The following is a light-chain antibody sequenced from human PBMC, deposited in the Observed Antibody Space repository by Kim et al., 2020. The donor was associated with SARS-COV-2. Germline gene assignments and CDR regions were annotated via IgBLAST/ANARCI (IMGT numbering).Light chain of an antibody. CDR3: NSRESSANHWM. V-gene: IGLV3-19*01. Sequence: ALGQTVRITCQGDSLRSYYASWYQQKPGQAPVLVFYGKNNRSSGIPDRFSGSYSGNTASLTITVAQAEDEADYYCNSRESSANHWMFGGGTQLTVL. CDR1: SLRSYY. CDR2: GKN. J-gene: IGLJ3*02.